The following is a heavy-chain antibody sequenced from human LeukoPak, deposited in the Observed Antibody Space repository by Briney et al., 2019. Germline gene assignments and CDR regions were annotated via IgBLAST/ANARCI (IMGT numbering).Heavy chain of an antibody. CDR3: ASLLDTLNYDFWSGYLDH. CDR1: GGSFSGYY. V-gene: IGHV4-34*01. J-gene: IGHJ4*02. CDR2: INHSGST. D-gene: IGHD3-3*01. Sequence: SETLSLTCAVYGGSFSGYYWSWIRQPPGKGLEWIGEINHSGSTNYNPSLKSRVIISVDTSKDQFSLKLSSVTAADTAVYYCASLLDTLNYDFWSGYLDHWGQRTLVTVPS.